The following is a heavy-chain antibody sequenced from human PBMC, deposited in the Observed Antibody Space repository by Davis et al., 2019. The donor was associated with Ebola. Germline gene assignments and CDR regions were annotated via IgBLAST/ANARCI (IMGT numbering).Heavy chain of an antibody. D-gene: IGHD6-13*01. CDR2: MNPNSGNT. CDR1: GYTFTSYD. Sequence: ASVKVSCKASGYTFTSYDINWVRQATGQGLEWMGWMNPNSGNTGYAQKFQGRVTMTRNTSISTAYMELSSLRSEDTAVYYCARHGSAAAYYYYGMDVWGQGTTVTVSS. CDR3: ARHGSAAAYYYYGMDV. J-gene: IGHJ6*02. V-gene: IGHV1-8*01.